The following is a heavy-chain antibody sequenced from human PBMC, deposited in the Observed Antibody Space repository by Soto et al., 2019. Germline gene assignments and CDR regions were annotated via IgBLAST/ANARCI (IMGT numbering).Heavy chain of an antibody. Sequence: QVQLVQSGAEVKKPGYSVKVSCKASGGTFSSYAISWVRQAPGQGLEWMGGIIPIFGTANYAQKFQGRVTITANEATSTAYMELSSLRSADTAVYYCARVIYLVPSLRGWCDPWCQGALVTVS. CDR3: ARVIYLVPSLRGWCDP. J-gene: IGHJ5*02. CDR1: GGTFSSYA. CDR2: IIPIFGTA. V-gene: IGHV1-69*12. D-gene: IGHD3-9*01.